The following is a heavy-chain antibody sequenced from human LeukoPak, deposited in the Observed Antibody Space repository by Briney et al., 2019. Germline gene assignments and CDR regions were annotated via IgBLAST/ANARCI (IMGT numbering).Heavy chain of an antibody. D-gene: IGHD3-22*01. Sequence: GGSPRLSCAASGFTFSRSAMTGVRQGPGTGLEFVASIIYSGGATYYADSVKGRFTISRDNSKNTLYLQMNSLRAEDTALYYCAKDGLYYDGSEHVYYFDSWGQGTLVTVSS. CDR3: AKDGLYYDGSEHVYYFDS. CDR1: GFTFSRSA. CDR2: IIYSGGAT. V-gene: IGHV3-23*01. J-gene: IGHJ4*02.